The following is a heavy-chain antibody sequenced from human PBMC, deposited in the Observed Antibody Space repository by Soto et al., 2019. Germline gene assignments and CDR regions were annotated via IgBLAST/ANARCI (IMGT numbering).Heavy chain of an antibody. CDR3: TTIFR. J-gene: IGHJ4*02. CDR2: IKSKSDGGTT. V-gene: IGHV3-15*01. CDR1: GFTFSNYW. Sequence: EVQLVQSGGGVVKPGGSFRLSCAASGFTFSNYWMNWVRQAPGKGLEWVGRIKSKSDGGTTDYAAPVKGRFTVSRDDSKRTLYLQMNSLITADTAVYCCTTIFRWVQGTRVTVSS.